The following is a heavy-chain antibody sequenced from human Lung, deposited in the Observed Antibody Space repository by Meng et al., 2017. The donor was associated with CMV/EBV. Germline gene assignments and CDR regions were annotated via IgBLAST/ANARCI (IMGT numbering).Heavy chain of an antibody. Sequence: GESLKISCAASGFTVSSNYMSWVRQAPGKGLEWVSVIYSGGSTYYADSVKGRFTISRDNSKNTLYLQMNSLRAEDTAVYYCARVAYDFWSGFRYYFAYWGQGTLVTVSS. V-gene: IGHV3-53*01. CDR1: GFTVSSNY. D-gene: IGHD3-3*01. J-gene: IGHJ4*02. CDR2: IYSGGST. CDR3: ARVAYDFWSGFRYYFAY.